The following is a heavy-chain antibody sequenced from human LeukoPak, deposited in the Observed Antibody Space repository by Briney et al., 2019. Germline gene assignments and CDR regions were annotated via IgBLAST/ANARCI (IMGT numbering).Heavy chain of an antibody. J-gene: IGHJ6*03. CDR1: GGTFSSYT. D-gene: IGHD3-10*01. CDR2: IIPILGIA. Sequence: SVKVSCKASGGTFSSYTISWVRQAPGQGLERMGRIIPILGIANYAQKFQGRVTITADKSTSTAYMELSSLRSEDTAVYYCARAGIYYYYYMDVWGKGTTVTVSS. V-gene: IGHV1-69*02. CDR3: ARAGIYYYYYMDV.